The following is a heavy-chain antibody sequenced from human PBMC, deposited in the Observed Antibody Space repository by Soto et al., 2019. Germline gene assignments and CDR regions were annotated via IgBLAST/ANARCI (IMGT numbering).Heavy chain of an antibody. J-gene: IGHJ6*02. CDR3: AKDRPCSSTNCYKYYYYDWLDS. CDR2: ISYDGSTK. D-gene: IGHD2-2*02. Sequence: GGSLRLSCAASGFTFSSYGMNWVRQAPGKGLEWVAVISYDGSTKNYADSVKGRFTISRDNSKNTLYLQMNSLSAEDTAVYYFAKDRPCSSTNCYKYYYYDWLDSWGQGTTVTVSS. V-gene: IGHV3-30*18. CDR1: GFTFSSYG.